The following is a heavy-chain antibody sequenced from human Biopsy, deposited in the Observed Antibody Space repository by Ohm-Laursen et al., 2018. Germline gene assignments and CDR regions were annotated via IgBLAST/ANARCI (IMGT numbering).Heavy chain of an antibody. CDR1: GASVRSHF. J-gene: IGHJ4*02. CDR3: ARLSTLFGVADFTDD. Sequence: TLSLTCTLSGASVRSHFLTWIRQPPGKGLQWIGSISNSGTTKSSPSLKSRVNISLHTSKNQLSLKLTSMTAADTAVYYCARLSTLFGVADFTDDWGQGTLVTVSS. V-gene: IGHV4-59*08. CDR2: ISNSGTT. D-gene: IGHD3-3*01.